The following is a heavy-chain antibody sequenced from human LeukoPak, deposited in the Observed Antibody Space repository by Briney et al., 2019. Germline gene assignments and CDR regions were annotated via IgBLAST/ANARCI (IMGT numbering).Heavy chain of an antibody. CDR3: ASYYYGSGGDAFDI. D-gene: IGHD3-10*01. Sequence: GGSLRLSCAASGFTFSSYSMNWVRQAPGKGLEWVSSISSNSSYIYYADSMKGRFTISRDNAKNSLYLQMNSLRAEDTAVYYCASYYYGSGGDAFDIWGQGTMVTVSS. V-gene: IGHV3-21*01. J-gene: IGHJ3*02. CDR1: GFTFSSYS. CDR2: ISSNSSYI.